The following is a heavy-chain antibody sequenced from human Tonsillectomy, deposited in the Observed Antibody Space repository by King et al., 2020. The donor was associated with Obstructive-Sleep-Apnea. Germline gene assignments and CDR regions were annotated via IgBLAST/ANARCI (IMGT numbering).Heavy chain of an antibody. Sequence: VQLVESGGGLVKPGGSLRLSCAASGFTFSSYSMNWVRQAPGKGLEWVSSISSSINYIYYADSVKGRFTISRYNATNSLYLQMNSLRADDTAVYYCARANGSGSYWHWGQGTLVTVSS. CDR3: ARANGSGSYWH. CDR2: ISSSINYI. CDR1: GFTFSSYS. J-gene: IGHJ4*02. D-gene: IGHD3-10*01. V-gene: IGHV3-21*01.